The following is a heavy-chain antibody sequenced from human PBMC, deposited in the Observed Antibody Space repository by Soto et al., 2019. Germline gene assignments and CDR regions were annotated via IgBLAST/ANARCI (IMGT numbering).Heavy chain of an antibody. CDR3: ASVRAAHLFDY. Sequence: SETLSLTCTVSGGSISSYYWSWIRQPPGKGLEWIGYIYYSGSTNYNPSLKSRVTISVDTSKNQFSLKLSSVTAADTAVYYCASVRAAHLFDYWGQGTLVTVSA. CDR2: IYYSGST. V-gene: IGHV4-59*01. CDR1: GGSISSYY. D-gene: IGHD6-13*01. J-gene: IGHJ4*02.